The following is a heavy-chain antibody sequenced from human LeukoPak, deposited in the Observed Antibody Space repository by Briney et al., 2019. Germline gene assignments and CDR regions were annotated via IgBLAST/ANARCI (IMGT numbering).Heavy chain of an antibody. CDR1: GYTFTSYY. V-gene: IGHV1-46*01. D-gene: IGHD3-22*01. CDR3: ARELNYYDSSGYHQLFDY. J-gene: IGHJ4*02. Sequence: EASVKVSCKASGYTFTSYYMHWVRQAPGQGLEWMGIINPSGGSTSYAQKFQGRVTMTRDTSTSTVYMELSSLRSEDTAVYYCARELNYYDSSGYHQLFDYWGQGTLVTVSS. CDR2: INPSGGST.